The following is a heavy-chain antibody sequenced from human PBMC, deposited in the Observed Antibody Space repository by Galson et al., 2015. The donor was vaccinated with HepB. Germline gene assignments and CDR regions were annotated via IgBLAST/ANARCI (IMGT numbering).Heavy chain of an antibody. D-gene: IGHD2-2*02. CDR1: GFTFSSYA. CDR3: AKLIVVVLAAISPSWQDY. CDR2: ISGSGGGT. Sequence: SLRLSCAASGFTFSSYAMSWVRQAPGKGLEWVSAISGSGGGTYYADSVKGRFSISRDKSKNTLYLQMNSLRAEDTAVYYCAKLIVVVLAAISPSWQDYWGQGTLVTVSS. V-gene: IGHV3-23*01. J-gene: IGHJ4*02.